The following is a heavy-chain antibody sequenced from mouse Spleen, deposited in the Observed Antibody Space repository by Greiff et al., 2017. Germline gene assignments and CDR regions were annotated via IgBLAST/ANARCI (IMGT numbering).Heavy chain of an antibody. CDR2: ISYSGST. J-gene: IGHJ2*01. D-gene: IGHD1-3*01. V-gene: IGHV3-1*01. Sequence: DVQLVESGPGMVKPSQSLSLTCTVTGYSITSGYDWHWIRHFPGNKLEWMGYISYSGSTNYNPSLKSRISITHDTSKNHFFLKLNSVTTEDTATYYCARGRSGNSFDYWGQGTTLTVSS. CDR3: ARGRSGNSFDY. CDR1: GYSITSGYD.